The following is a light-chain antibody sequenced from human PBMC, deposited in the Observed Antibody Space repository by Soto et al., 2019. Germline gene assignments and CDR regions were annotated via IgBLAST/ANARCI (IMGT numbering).Light chain of an antibody. CDR2: DVN. J-gene: IGLJ3*02. CDR1: SSDVGGYHY. Sequence: QSVLTQPRSVSGSPGQSVTLSCTGTSSDVGGYHYVSWYQHHRGKAPKIIIYDVNKRPSGVPDRFSGSKSGNTASLTISGLQTEDEADYYCTSYTSSSTLWVFGGGTKVTVL. V-gene: IGLV2-11*01. CDR3: TSYTSSSTLWV.